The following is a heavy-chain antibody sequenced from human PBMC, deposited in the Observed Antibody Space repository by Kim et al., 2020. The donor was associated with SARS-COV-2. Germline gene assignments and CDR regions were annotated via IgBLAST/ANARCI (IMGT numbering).Heavy chain of an antibody. CDR1: GYTFTSYA. CDR2: INAGNGNT. V-gene: IGHV1-3*01. J-gene: IGHJ6*03. D-gene: IGHD1-26*01. Sequence: ASVKVSCKASGYTFTSYAMHWVRQAPGQRLEWMGWINAGNGNTKYSQKFQGRVTITRDTSASTAYMELSSLRSEDTAVYYCAREGGIRGNYYYYYMDVWGKGTTVTVSS. CDR3: AREGGIRGNYYYYYMDV.